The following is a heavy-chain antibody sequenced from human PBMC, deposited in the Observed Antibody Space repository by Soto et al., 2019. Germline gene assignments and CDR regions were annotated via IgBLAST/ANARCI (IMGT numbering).Heavy chain of an antibody. J-gene: IGHJ6*01. CDR2: IIPIFGTA. D-gene: IGHD2-15*01. Sequence: SVKVSCKASGGTFSSYAISWVRQAPGQGLEWMGGIIPIFGTANYAQKFQGRVTITADESTSTAYMELSSLRSEDTAVYYCARASCSGCIFYPPSYSSVMYVRALRTTVTVSS. V-gene: IGHV1-69*13. CDR1: GGTFSSYA. CDR3: ARASCSGCIFYPPSYSSVMYV.